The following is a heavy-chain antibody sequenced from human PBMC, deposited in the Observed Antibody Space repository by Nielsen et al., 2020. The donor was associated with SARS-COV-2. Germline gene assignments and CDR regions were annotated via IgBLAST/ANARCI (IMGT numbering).Heavy chain of an antibody. J-gene: IGHJ6*03. Sequence: SETLSLTCAVYGGSFSGYYWSWIRQPPGKGLEWIGEINHSGSTNYNPSLKSRVTISVDTSKNQFSLKLSSVTAADTAVYYCARDSGYDFWSGPERYYYYMDVWGKGTTVTVSS. CDR2: INHSGST. CDR3: ARDSGYDFWSGPERYYYYMDV. CDR1: GGSFSGYY. V-gene: IGHV4-34*01. D-gene: IGHD3-3*01.